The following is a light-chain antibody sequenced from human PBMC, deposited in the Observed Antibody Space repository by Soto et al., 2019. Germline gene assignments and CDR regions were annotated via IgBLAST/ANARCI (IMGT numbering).Light chain of an antibody. CDR3: QQHGSSPLT. CDR2: GAS. Sequence: EIGLTQSPGTLSLSPGERATLSCRASQSVSSSYLAWYQQKPGQAPRLLIYGASSRATGIPDRFSGSGSGTDFTLTISRLVPEDFAVYYCQQHGSSPLTFGGGTKVEIK. V-gene: IGKV3-20*01. CDR1: QSVSSSY. J-gene: IGKJ4*01.